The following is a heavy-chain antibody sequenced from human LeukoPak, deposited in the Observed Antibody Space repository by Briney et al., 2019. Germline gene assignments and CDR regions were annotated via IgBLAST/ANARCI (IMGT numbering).Heavy chain of an antibody. D-gene: IGHD3/OR15-3a*01. CDR1: GLTVRYNY. CDR2: IYSGGST. Sequence: PGGSLILSCAASGLTVRYNYMSWVREAPGKGLEWVSLIYSGGSTRHADSVKGRFTLSRDNSKNTLYLQMNSLRAEDTAVYYCAKERTGPFDYWGQGTLVTVSS. J-gene: IGHJ4*02. CDR3: AKERTGPFDY. V-gene: IGHV3-53*01.